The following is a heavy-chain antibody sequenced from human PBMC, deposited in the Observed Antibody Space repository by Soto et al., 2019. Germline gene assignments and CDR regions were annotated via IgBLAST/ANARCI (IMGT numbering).Heavy chain of an antibody. V-gene: IGHV4-59*08. CDR3: ARLSHGARSSD. CDR1: GGSINNHY. CDR2: IYYTGST. Sequence: SETLSLTCTVSGGSINNHYWSWIRQPPGKGLEWIGYIYYTGSTNYNPSLESRVTMSVDTSKNQFSLKLSSVTAAGTAVYYCARLSHGARSSDWGQGTLVTVSS. J-gene: IGHJ4*02. D-gene: IGHD4-17*01.